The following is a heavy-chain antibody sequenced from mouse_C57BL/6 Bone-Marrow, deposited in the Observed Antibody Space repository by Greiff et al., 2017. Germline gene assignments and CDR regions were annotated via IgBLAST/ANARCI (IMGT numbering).Heavy chain of an antibody. CDR1: GYAFSSSW. Sequence: VQLQQSGPELVKPGALVKISCKASGYAFSSSWMNWVKQRPGKGLEWIGRIYPGDGDTNYNGKFKGKATLTADKSSSTAYMQLSSLTSEDSAVYFCARDDYDRRSYAMDYWGQGTSVTVSS. D-gene: IGHD2-4*01. CDR3: ARDDYDRRSYAMDY. CDR2: IYPGDGDT. V-gene: IGHV1-82*01. J-gene: IGHJ4*01.